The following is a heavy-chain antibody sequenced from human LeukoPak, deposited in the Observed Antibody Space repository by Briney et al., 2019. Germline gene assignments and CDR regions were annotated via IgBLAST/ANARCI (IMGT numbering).Heavy chain of an antibody. CDR2: IRYDESNT. D-gene: IGHD1-7*01. CDR1: GFTFSSYG. Sequence: GGSLRLSCAVSGFTFSSYGMHWVRQAPGKGLEWVTFIRYDESNTYYTDSVKGRFTISRDNSKNTLYLQMDSLRPEDTAVYYCAKDYWNSKYYFDYWGQGTMVTVSS. J-gene: IGHJ4*02. CDR3: AKDYWNSKYYFDY. V-gene: IGHV3-30*02.